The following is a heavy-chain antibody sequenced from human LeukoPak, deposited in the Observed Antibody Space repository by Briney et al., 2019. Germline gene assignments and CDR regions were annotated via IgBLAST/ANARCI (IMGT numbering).Heavy chain of an antibody. V-gene: IGHV1-18*01. Sequence: ASVKLSCKASGFIFTSYSITWVRQAPGQGLEWMGWVNGYKGDTYYTQKFQGRVTMTRDTSTTTAYMEMRSLRSDDTAVYYCASEDGPHGGPFQHWGQGTLVTASS. J-gene: IGHJ1*01. CDR3: ASEDGPHGGPFQH. CDR2: VNGYKGDT. D-gene: IGHD4-23*01. CDR1: GFIFTSYS.